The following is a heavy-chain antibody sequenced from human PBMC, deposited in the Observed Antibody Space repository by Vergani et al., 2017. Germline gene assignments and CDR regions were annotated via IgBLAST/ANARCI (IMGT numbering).Heavy chain of an antibody. J-gene: IGHJ6*04. Sequence: EVQVVESGGGLIKPGGSLRLSCVVSGITFKNAWINWVRQAPGKGLEWVSVLYSDDRKYYRDSVYGRFTISRDNSKNTLELQMTSLRPEDTAVYYCAMEYSGFPYKYYMDVWGKGTTVTVSS. D-gene: IGHD1-26*01. CDR2: LYSDDRK. V-gene: IGHV3-53*01. CDR1: GITFKNAW. CDR3: AMEYSGFPYKYYMDV.